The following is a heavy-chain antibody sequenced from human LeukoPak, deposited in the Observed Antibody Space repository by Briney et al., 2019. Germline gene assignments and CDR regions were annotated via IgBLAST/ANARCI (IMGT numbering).Heavy chain of an antibody. Sequence: SETLSLTCAVYGGSFSGYYWSWIRQPPGKGLEWIGEINHSGSTNYNPSLKSRVTISVDTSKNQFSLKLSSVTAADTAVYYCARGREQQPVHQYFQHWGQGTLVTVSS. CDR3: ARGREQQPVHQYFQH. J-gene: IGHJ1*01. CDR2: INHSGST. CDR1: GGSFSGYY. D-gene: IGHD6-13*01. V-gene: IGHV4-34*01.